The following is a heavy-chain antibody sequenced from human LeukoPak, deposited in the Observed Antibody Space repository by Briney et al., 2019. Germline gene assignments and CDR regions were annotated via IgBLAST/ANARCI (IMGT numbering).Heavy chain of an antibody. J-gene: IGHJ5*02. CDR3: ARVSLPATRWFDP. CDR1: GYSIDSGYY. Sequence: PSETLSLTCAVSGYSIDSGYYWGWIRQPPGKGLEWIGSIYHSGNTYYNPSLKSRVTISVDTSKNQFSLKLSSVTAADTAVYYCARVSLPATRWFDPWGQGTLVTVSS. V-gene: IGHV4-38-2*01. CDR2: IYHSGNT. D-gene: IGHD5/OR15-5a*01.